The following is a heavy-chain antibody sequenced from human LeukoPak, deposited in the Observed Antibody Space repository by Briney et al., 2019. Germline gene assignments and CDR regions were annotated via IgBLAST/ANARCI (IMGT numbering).Heavy chain of an antibody. CDR1: GFTFSNYW. Sequence: GGSLRLSCAASGFTFSNYWMGWVRQAPGKGLEWVANIKQDGSEIYYVDSVKGRFTISRDTAKDSLYLQMNSLRAEDTAVYYCARDRGHSVYDSYDYWGQGTLVTVSS. D-gene: IGHD5/OR15-5a*01. CDR2: IKQDGSEI. V-gene: IGHV3-7*01. CDR3: ARDRGHSVYDSYDY. J-gene: IGHJ4*02.